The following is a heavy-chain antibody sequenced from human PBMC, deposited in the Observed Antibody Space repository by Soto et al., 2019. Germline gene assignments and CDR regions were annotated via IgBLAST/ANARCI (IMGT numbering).Heavy chain of an antibody. J-gene: IGHJ4*02. Sequence: EVQLVESGGGLVQPGGSLRVSCVVSGFTLSDYYMDWVRQAPGKGLEWVGRIRSKAKSYRTEYAASVQGRFTISGKDSITTFFLQLNSLETDDTAVYYCARGGTEHVTHSFIDYWCQGTLVTVSS. D-gene: IGHD1-1*01. CDR3: ARGGTEHVTHSFIDY. CDR2: IRSKAKSYRT. CDR1: GFTLSDYY. V-gene: IGHV3-72*01.